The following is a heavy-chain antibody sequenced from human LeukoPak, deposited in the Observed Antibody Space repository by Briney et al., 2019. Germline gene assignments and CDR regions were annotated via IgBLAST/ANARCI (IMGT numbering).Heavy chain of an antibody. V-gene: IGHV3-33*01. J-gene: IGHJ4*02. CDR2: IWYDGSNK. CDR3: ARDCAAHDYSNYVFDY. CDR1: GFTFSSYG. Sequence: GGSLRLSCAASGFTFSSYGMHWVRQAPGKGLEWVAVIWYDGSNKYYADSVKGRFTISRDNSKDTLYLQMNSLRAEDTAVYYCARDCAAHDYSNYVFDYWGQGTLVTVSS. D-gene: IGHD4-11*01.